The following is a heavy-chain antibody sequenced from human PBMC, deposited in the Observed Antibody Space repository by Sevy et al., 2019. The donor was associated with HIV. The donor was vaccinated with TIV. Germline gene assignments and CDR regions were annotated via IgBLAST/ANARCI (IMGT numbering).Heavy chain of an antibody. CDR1: GFTFSSAW. V-gene: IGHV3-15*01. Sequence: GGSLRLSCAASGFTFSSAWMSWVRLAPGKGLEWVGRIKSKTDGGTIDYAAPVKGRFTISREDSKNTLYLQMNSLKTEDTAVYYCITDPGYRGYDEEVINYYYYGMDVWRQGTTVTVSS. CDR3: ITDPGYRGYDEEVINYYYYGMDV. CDR2: IKSKTDGGTI. D-gene: IGHD5-12*01. J-gene: IGHJ6*02.